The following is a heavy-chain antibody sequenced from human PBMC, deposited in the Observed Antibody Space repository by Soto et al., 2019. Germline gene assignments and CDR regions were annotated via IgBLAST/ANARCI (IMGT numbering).Heavy chain of an antibody. Sequence: SQTLSLTCAISGDSVSDNSAAWNWIRQSPSRGLEWLGRTYYRSKWYNDYAVSVKSRITINPDTSKNQFSLQLNSVTPEDTAVYYCARGDFRYCTTTRCFVGGPNDYWGQGTLVTVSS. J-gene: IGHJ4*02. CDR1: GDSVSDNSAA. V-gene: IGHV6-1*01. CDR2: TYYRSKWYN. D-gene: IGHD2-2*01. CDR3: ARGDFRYCTTTRCFVGGPNDY.